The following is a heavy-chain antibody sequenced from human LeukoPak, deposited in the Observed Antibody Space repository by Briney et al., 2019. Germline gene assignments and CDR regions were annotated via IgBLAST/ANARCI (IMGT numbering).Heavy chain of an antibody. D-gene: IGHD1-26*01. V-gene: IGHV4-59*12. CDR2: VYYSGTT. Sequence: SETLSLTCTVSGGSISSYYWSWIRQPPGKGLEWIGYVYYSGTTNYNPSLKSRVTISVDTSKNQFSLKLSSVTAADTAVYYCARGLGVGATRPGDYFDYWGQGTLVTVSS. CDR3: ARGLGVGATRPGDYFDY. CDR1: GGSISSYY. J-gene: IGHJ4*02.